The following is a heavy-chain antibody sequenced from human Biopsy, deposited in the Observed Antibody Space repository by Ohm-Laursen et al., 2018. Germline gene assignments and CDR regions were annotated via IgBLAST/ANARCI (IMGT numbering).Heavy chain of an antibody. Sequence: GASVNVSCKASASTFTDYCIHWVRQSPGHGLEWLGWVNPNSGATNSAENFRDRVTLTRDTSISTAYMELSRLTTVDTGVYYWDSDRGRQQVVRVRPDAFDMWGQGTVVTVSS. CDR1: ASTFTDYC. V-gene: IGHV1-2*02. CDR3: DSDRGRQQVVRVRPDAFDM. D-gene: IGHD6-13*01. CDR2: VNPNSGAT. J-gene: IGHJ3*02.